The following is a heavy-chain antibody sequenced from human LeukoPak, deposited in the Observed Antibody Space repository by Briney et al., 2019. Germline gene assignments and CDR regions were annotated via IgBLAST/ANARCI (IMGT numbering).Heavy chain of an antibody. Sequence: SETLSLTCTVSGGSISSYYWSWIRQPPGXXLEWIGYIYYSGSTNYNPSLKSRVTISVDTSKNQFSLKLSSVTAADTAVYYCARGSNKGGSFDYWGQGTLVTVSS. J-gene: IGHJ4*02. D-gene: IGHD3-16*01. CDR2: IYYSGST. V-gene: IGHV4-59*01. CDR3: ARGSNKGGSFDY. CDR1: GGSISSYY.